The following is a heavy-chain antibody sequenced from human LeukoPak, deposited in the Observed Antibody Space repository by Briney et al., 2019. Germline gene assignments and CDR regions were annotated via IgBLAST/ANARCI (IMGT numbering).Heavy chain of an antibody. CDR1: GFTFDDYA. V-gene: IGHV3-9*01. D-gene: IGHD3-10*01. CDR3: AKEKFGQGIDY. Sequence: GGSLRLSCAASGFTFDDYAMHWVRHAPGKGLEWVSGISWNSGSIGYADSVKGRFTISRDNAKNSLYLQMNSLRAEDTALYYCAKEKFGQGIDYWGQGTLVTVSS. J-gene: IGHJ4*02. CDR2: ISWNSGSI.